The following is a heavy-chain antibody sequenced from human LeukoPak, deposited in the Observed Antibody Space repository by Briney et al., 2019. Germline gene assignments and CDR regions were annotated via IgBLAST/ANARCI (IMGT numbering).Heavy chain of an antibody. Sequence: SETLSLTCTVSGDSISNYYWSWIRQSPGKGLEWIGYIYYSGSTNYNPSLKSRVTTSVDTSKNQFSLKLSSVTAADTAVYYCARETCSGGSCFQFDFWGQGTLVTVSS. V-gene: IGHV4-59*01. CDR2: IYYSGST. CDR1: GDSISNYY. CDR3: ARETCSGGSCFQFDF. D-gene: IGHD2-15*01. J-gene: IGHJ4*02.